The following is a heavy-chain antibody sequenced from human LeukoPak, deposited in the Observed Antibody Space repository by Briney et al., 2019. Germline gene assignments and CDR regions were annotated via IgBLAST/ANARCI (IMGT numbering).Heavy chain of an antibody. CDR2: ISSSSSTI. CDR1: GFTFSSYS. D-gene: IGHD6-19*01. J-gene: IGHJ4*02. V-gene: IGHV3-48*01. CDR3: ARSKAGGFDY. Sequence: PGGSLRLSCAASGFTFSSYSMNWVRQAPGKGLEWVSYISSSSSTIYYADSVKGRFTISRDNAKNSLYLQMNSLRAEDTAVYYCARSKAGGFDYWGQGTLVTVSS.